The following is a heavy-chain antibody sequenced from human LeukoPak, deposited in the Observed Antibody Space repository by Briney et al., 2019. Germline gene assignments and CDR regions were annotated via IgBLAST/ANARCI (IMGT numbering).Heavy chain of an antibody. J-gene: IGHJ5*02. CDR2: ISAYNGNT. V-gene: IGHV1-18*01. Sequence: ASVKVSCKASGYTFTSYGISWVRQAPGQGLEWMGWISAYNGNTNYAQKLQGRVTMTTDTPTSTAYMELRSLRSDDTAVYYCARDSALDDIVVVPAAIDWFDPWGQGTLVTVSS. D-gene: IGHD2-2*01. CDR1: GYTFTSYG. CDR3: ARDSALDDIVVVPAAIDWFDP.